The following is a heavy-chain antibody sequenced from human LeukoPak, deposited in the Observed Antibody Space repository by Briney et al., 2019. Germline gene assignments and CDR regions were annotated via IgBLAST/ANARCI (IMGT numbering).Heavy chain of an antibody. V-gene: IGHV3-23*01. CDR3: ARDPGGVAFHYFDF. CDR2: IGGLGSST. D-gene: IGHD1-14*01. J-gene: IGHJ4*02. Sequence: SGGSLRLSCAASGFTFSSHAMAWVRQAPGKGLEWVSAIGGLGSSTYYGDSVKGRFTISRDNSKNTVYLQMDSLRVEDTAVYYCARDPGGVAFHYFDFWGQGTLITVSS. CDR1: GFTFSSHA.